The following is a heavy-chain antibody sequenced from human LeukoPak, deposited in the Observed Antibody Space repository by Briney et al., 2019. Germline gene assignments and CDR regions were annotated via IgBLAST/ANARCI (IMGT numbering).Heavy chain of an antibody. J-gene: IGHJ4*02. CDR1: GYSFTSYL. D-gene: IGHD5-24*01. Sequence: GESLKISCKGSGYSFTSYLIGWVRQMPGKGLEWMGIIYPGDSDTRYSPSFQGQGTISADKSISTAYLQWSSLKASDTAMYYCARQEGWLQSPNYFDYWGQGTLVTVSS. CDR2: IYPGDSDT. V-gene: IGHV5-51*01. CDR3: ARQEGWLQSPNYFDY.